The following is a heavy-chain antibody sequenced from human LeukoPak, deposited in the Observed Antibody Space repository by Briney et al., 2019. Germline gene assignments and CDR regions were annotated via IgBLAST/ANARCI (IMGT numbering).Heavy chain of an antibody. CDR1: GFTFSSFS. D-gene: IGHD1-26*01. Sequence: QTGGSLRLSCAASGFTFSSFSMNWVRQAPGKGLEWVSYISSSDSSIYYADSVKGRFTVSRDNAKNSLYLQMNSLRAEDTAVYYCARGSGTYVGSDGFDIWGQGTTVTVSS. J-gene: IGHJ3*02. CDR2: ISSSDSSI. V-gene: IGHV3-48*01. CDR3: ARGSGTYVGSDGFDI.